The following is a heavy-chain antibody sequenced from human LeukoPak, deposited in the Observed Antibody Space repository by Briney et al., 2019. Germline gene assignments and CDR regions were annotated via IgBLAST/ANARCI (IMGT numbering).Heavy chain of an antibody. CDR1: GFTFSSYS. Sequence: GGSLRLSCAASGFTFSSYSMNWVRQAPGKGLEWVSSISSSSSTIYCADSVKGRFTISRDNAKNSLYLQMNSLRAEDTAVYYCGKGPGYSVYDNLPHHWGQGTLVTVSS. CDR2: ISSSSSTI. D-gene: IGHD5/OR15-5a*01. CDR3: GKGPGYSVYDNLPHH. V-gene: IGHV3-48*04. J-gene: IGHJ5*02.